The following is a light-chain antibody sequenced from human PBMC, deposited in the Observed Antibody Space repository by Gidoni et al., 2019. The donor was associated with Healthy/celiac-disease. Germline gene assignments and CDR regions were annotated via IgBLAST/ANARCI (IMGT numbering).Light chain of an antibody. CDR2: DAS. CDR3: QQFNNYSGT. CDR1: QGISSA. V-gene: IGKV1D-13*01. J-gene: IGKJ1*01. Sequence: GDRVTITCRASQGISSALAWYQQKPGKAPKLLIYDASSLESGVPSRFSGSGSGTDFTLTISSLQPEDFATYYCQQFNNYSGTFGQGTKVEIK.